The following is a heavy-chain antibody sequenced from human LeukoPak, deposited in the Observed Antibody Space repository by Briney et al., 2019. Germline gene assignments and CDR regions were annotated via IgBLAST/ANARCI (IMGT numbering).Heavy chain of an antibody. CDR1: GYSFTSYW. V-gene: IGHV5-51*01. D-gene: IGHD3-22*01. CDR2: IYPGDSDT. J-gene: IGHJ5*02. Sequence: GEALKISCKGSGYSFTSYWIGWVRQMPGKGLEWMGIIYPGDSDTRYSPSFQGPVTISTDKSIRTAYLQWSSLKASDTAMYYCARRYDSSGYSYSSWFDPWGQGTLVTVSS. CDR3: ARRYDSSGYSYSSWFDP.